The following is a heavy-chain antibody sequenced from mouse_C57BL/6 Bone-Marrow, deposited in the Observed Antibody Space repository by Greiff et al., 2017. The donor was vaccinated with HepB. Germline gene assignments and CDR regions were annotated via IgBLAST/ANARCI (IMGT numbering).Heavy chain of an antibody. CDR3: ATGDSTCYVYYAMDY. Sequence: DVQLQESGPGLVKPSQSLSLTCSVTGYSITSGYYWNWIRQFPGNQLEWMGYISYDGSNNYNPSLKNRISITRDKSNNKFFLKLNTVTTEDTATYYCATGDSTCYVYYAMDYWGQGTSVTVSS. CDR1: GYSITSGYY. CDR2: ISYDGSN. J-gene: IGHJ4*01. V-gene: IGHV3-6*01. D-gene: IGHD3-2*02.